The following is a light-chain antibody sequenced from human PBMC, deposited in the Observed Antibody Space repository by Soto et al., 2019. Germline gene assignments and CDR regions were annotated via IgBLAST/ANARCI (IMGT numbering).Light chain of an antibody. Sequence: DIQMTQSPSTLSASVGDRVTITCRASQSISTWLAWYQQKPGRAPKTLIYKASSLQSGVPSRFSGSGSGTEFTLTISSLQPDDFATYYCQQYNSDSETFGQGTKVEIK. J-gene: IGKJ1*01. V-gene: IGKV1-5*03. CDR2: KAS. CDR3: QQYNSDSET. CDR1: QSISTW.